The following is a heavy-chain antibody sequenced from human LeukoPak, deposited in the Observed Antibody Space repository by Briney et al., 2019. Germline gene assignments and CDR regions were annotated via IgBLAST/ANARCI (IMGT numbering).Heavy chain of an antibody. J-gene: IGHJ6*02. Sequence: GGSLRLSCAASGFTFSSYGMHWVRQAPGKGLEWVAVIWYDGSNKYYADSVKGRFTISRDNSKNTLYLQMNSLRAEDTAVYYCAREKLWFGELSLVRNYGMDVWGQGTTVTVSS. CDR1: GFTFSSYG. D-gene: IGHD3-10*01. CDR3: AREKLWFGELSLVRNYGMDV. V-gene: IGHV3-33*01. CDR2: IWYDGSNK.